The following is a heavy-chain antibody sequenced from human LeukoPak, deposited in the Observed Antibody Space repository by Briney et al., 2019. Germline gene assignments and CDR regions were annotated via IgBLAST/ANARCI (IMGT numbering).Heavy chain of an antibody. CDR3: ARGGYSYGQDDAFDI. J-gene: IGHJ3*02. D-gene: IGHD5-18*01. CDR2: INPSGGST. V-gene: IGHV1-46*01. Sequence: ASVKVSCKASGYTFTSYYMHWVRQAPGQGLVWMGIINPSGGSTSYAQKFQGRVTMTRDMSTSTVYMELSSLRSEDTAVYYCARGGYSYGQDDAFDIWGQGTMVTVSS. CDR1: GYTFTSYY.